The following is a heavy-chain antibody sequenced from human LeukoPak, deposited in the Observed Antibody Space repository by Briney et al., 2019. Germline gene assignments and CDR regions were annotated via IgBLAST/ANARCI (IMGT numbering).Heavy chain of an antibody. J-gene: IGHJ4*02. Sequence: GGSLRLSCAVSGFTFSNYWMSWVRQAPGRGLEWVANIKQDGNEQYYVDSVRGRFTISRDNAKSSLYLQLNSLRAEDTAIYYCTSGENWKTKLVFWGQGTLVTVSS. CDR2: IKQDGNEQ. CDR1: GFTFSNYW. CDR3: TSGENWKTKLVF. D-gene: IGHD1-1*01. V-gene: IGHV3-7*01.